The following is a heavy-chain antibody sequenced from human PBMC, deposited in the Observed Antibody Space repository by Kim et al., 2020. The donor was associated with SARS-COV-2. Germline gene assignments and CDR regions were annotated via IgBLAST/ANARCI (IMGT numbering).Heavy chain of an antibody. CDR1: GFTFSSYA. V-gene: IGHV3-23*01. CDR3: AKSYLARGRYYCGMDC. J-gene: IGHJ6*01. D-gene: IGHD3-10*01. CDR2: ISGSGGST. Sequence: GGSLRLSCAASGFTFSSYAMSWVRQAPGKGLEWVSAISGSGGSTYYADSVKGRFTISRDNSKNTLYLQMNSLRAEDTAVYYCAKSYLARGRYYCGMDCWGEAGTVTVCS.